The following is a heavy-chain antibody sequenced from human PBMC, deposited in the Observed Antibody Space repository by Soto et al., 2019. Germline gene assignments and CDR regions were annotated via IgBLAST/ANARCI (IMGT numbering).Heavy chain of an antibody. CDR2: INHSGST. J-gene: IGHJ4*02. CDR3: ARATHLYDYVWGSYRVPFFDY. Sequence: ASETLSLTCAVYGGSFSGYYWSWIRQPPGKGLEWIGEINHSGSTNYNPSLKSRVTISVDTSKNQFSLKLSSVTAADTAVYYCARATHLYDYVWGSYRVPFFDYWGQGTLVTVSS. V-gene: IGHV4-34*01. CDR1: GGSFSGYY. D-gene: IGHD3-16*02.